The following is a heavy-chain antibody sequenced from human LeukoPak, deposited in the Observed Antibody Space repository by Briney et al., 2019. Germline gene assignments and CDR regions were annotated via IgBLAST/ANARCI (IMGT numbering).Heavy chain of an antibody. CDR1: GFIVTGNY. CDR3: ARVLYYYASVSYNYYMDV. CDR2: IYSGGTT. V-gene: IGHV3-53*01. J-gene: IGHJ6*03. D-gene: IGHD3-10*01. Sequence: GGSLRLSCAVSGFIVTGNYMTWVRLAPGKGLEWVSTIYSGGTTFYTDSVRGRFTISRDNSKNTLYLQMNSLRAEDAAIYYCARVLYYYASVSYNYYMDVWGKGTTVTISS.